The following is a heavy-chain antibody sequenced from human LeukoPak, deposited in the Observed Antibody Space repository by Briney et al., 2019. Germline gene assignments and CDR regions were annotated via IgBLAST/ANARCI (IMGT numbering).Heavy chain of an antibody. CDR3: AKDWLYCSSTSCPTPYYYYGMDV. Sequence: KPGGSLRLSCAASGFTFSDYYMSWIRQAPGKGLEWVSYISSSDTYTNYADSVKGRFTISRDNAKNSLYLQMNSLRAEDTAVYYCAKDWLYCSSTSCPTPYYYYGMDVWGQGTTVTVSS. CDR1: GFTFSDYY. CDR2: ISSSDTYT. D-gene: IGHD2-2*01. V-gene: IGHV3-11*06. J-gene: IGHJ6*02.